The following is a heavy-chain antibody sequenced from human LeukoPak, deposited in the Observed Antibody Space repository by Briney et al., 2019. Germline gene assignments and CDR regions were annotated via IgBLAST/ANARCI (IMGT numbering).Heavy chain of an antibody. D-gene: IGHD1-26*01. Sequence: GASVKVSCKASGYTFTSYGISWVRQAPGQGLEWMGWISAYNGNTNYAQKLQGRVTMTTDTSTSTAYMELRSLRSDDTAVYYCARDLSSRRSYLEFYAFDIWGQGTMVTVSS. CDR3: ARDLSSRRSYLEFYAFDI. CDR1: GYTFTSYG. J-gene: IGHJ3*02. V-gene: IGHV1-18*01. CDR2: ISAYNGNT.